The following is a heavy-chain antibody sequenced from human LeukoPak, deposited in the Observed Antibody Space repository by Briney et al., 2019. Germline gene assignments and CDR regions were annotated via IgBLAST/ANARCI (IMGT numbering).Heavy chain of an antibody. Sequence: SETLSLTCTVSGGSISSYYWSWIRQPPGKGLEWIGYIYYSGSTNYNPSLKSRVTISVDTSKNQFSLKLSSVTAADTAVYYCATYYGDYLDYWGQGTLVTVSS. V-gene: IGHV4-59*08. J-gene: IGHJ4*02. D-gene: IGHD4-17*01. CDR1: GGSISSYY. CDR3: ATYYGDYLDY. CDR2: IYYSGST.